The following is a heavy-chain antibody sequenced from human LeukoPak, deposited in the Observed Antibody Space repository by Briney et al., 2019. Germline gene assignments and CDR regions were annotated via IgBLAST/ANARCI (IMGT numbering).Heavy chain of an antibody. J-gene: IGHJ4*02. Sequence: ASVEVSCKASGYTFTGYYMHWVRQAPGQGLEWMGWINPNSGGTNYAQKFQGRVTMTRDTSISTAYMELSRLRSDDTAVYYCARAGYRGYSYGPLDYWGQGTLVTVSS. CDR3: ARAGYRGYSYGPLDY. D-gene: IGHD5-18*01. V-gene: IGHV1-2*02. CDR1: GYTFTGYY. CDR2: INPNSGGT.